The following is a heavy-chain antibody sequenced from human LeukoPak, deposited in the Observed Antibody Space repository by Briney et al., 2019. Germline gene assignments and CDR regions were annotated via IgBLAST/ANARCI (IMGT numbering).Heavy chain of an antibody. CDR2: INPNSGGT. V-gene: IGHV1-2*02. CDR1: GYTFTGYY. CDR3: ARVRVGEDLDY. D-gene: IGHD3-16*01. Sequence: ASVTVSCKASGYTFTGYYMHWVRQAPGQGLEWMGWINPNSGGTNYAQKFQGGVTMTRDASISAAYMELSRLTSDDTAVYYCARVRVGEDLDYWGQGTLVTVSS. J-gene: IGHJ4*02.